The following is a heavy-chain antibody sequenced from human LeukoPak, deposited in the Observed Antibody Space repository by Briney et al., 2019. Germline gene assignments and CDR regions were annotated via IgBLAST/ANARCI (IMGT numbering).Heavy chain of an antibody. CDR3: AKGSAAGRPYCFDS. CDR2: ISGGSDGT. D-gene: IGHD6-6*01. V-gene: IGHV3-23*01. J-gene: IGHJ4*02. Sequence: GGSLRLSCAASGFTFSSFVMSWVRQAPGKGLEWVSAISGGSDGTYYADSVKGRFTISRDNSKNTLYLEMNSLRAEDTAVYYCAKGSAAGRPYCFDSWGQGTLVTVSS. CDR1: GFTFSSFV.